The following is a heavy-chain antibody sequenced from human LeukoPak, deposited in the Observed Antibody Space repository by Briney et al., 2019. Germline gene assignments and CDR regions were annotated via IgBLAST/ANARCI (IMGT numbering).Heavy chain of an antibody. D-gene: IGHD3-3*01. V-gene: IGHV3-53*01. Sequence: PGGSLRLSCAASGFIASSNYMSWVRQAPGKGLEWISLIYSGGTTHYADSVMGRFTISRDNSKTTLFLQMNSLKAEDTAVYYCATGGRSGVALEQWGQGTLVTVSS. CDR2: IYSGGTT. J-gene: IGHJ4*02. CDR3: ATGGRSGVALEQ. CDR1: GFIASSNY.